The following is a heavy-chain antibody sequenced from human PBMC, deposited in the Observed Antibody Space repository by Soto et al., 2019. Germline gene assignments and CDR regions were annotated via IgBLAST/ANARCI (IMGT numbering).Heavy chain of an antibody. CDR1: GGSISSYY. D-gene: IGHD2-2*01. Sequence: QVQLQESGPGLVKPSETVSLTCTVSGGSISSYYWSWIRQPPGKGLEWIGYIYYSGSTNYNPSLKSRVTISVDTSKNQFSLKLRSVTAADTAVYYCAGRVVPAATNSHYYYYMDVWGKGTTVTVSS. J-gene: IGHJ6*03. CDR3: AGRVVPAATNSHYYYYMDV. V-gene: IGHV4-59*08. CDR2: IYYSGST.